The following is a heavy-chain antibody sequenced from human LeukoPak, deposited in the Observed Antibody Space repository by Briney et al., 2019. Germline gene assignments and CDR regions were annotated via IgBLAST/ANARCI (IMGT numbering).Heavy chain of an antibody. CDR3: ARDLLPQVFDP. Sequence: SVKVSCKASGGTFSSYAISWVRQAPGQGLEWMGRIIPIFSTANYAQKFQGRVTITTDESTSTAYMELSSLRSEDTAVYYCARDLLPQVFDPWGQGTLVTVSS. D-gene: IGHD1-26*01. J-gene: IGHJ5*02. CDR2: IIPIFSTA. CDR1: GGTFSSYA. V-gene: IGHV1-69*05.